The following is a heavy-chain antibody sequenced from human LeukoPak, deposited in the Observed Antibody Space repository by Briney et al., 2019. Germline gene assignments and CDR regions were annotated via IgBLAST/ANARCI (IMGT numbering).Heavy chain of an antibody. V-gene: IGHV3-23*01. CDR2: VSGSGGST. D-gene: IGHD4-17*01. J-gene: IGHJ6*02. CDR1: GFTFNSYA. Sequence: PGGSLRLSCAAAGFTFNSYAMSWVRQAPGQGLEWVSAVSGSGGSTYYADSVMGRFTSSRDNSKNTLYLQMNSLRAEDTAVYHCAKAVATVTPRYYYYGMDVWGQGTTVTVSS. CDR3: AKAVATVTPRYYYYGMDV.